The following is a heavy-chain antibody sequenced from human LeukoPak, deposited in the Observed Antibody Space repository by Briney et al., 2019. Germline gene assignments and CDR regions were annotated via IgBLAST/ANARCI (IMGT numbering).Heavy chain of an antibody. V-gene: IGHV4-34*01. J-gene: IGHJ4*02. CDR2: INHSGGT. Sequence: KPSETLSLTCAVYGGSFITHYWSWIRQPPGKGLDWIGEINHSGGTNYNPSLKSRVTISQDTSVNQISLRLSSVTAADTAVYYCARSRYGGSSPKFDYWGQGTLVTVSS. CDR1: GGSFITHY. CDR3: ARSRYGGSSPKFDY. D-gene: IGHD2-15*01.